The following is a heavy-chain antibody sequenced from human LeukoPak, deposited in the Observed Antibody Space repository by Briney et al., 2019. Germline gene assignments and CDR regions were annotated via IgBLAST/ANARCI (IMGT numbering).Heavy chain of an antibody. J-gene: IGHJ4*02. Sequence: QPRGSMRLSCAASGFTVSSNYMSWVRQAPGKGLEWVSVIYSGGSTYYADSVKGRFTISRDNSKNTLYLQMNSLRAEDTAVYYCASANSSSWPHEYDYWGQGNLVTVSS. V-gene: IGHV3-53*01. D-gene: IGHD6-13*01. CDR3: ASANSSSWPHEYDY. CDR2: IYSGGST. CDR1: GFTVSSNY.